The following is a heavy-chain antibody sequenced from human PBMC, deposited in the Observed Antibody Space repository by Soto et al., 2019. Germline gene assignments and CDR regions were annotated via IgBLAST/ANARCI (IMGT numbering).Heavy chain of an antibody. CDR2: ISTTSTPI. D-gene: IGHD4-17*01. Sequence: EVQLVESGGDLVQPGGSLRLSCAASGFTFSSYSMNWVRQAPGKGLEWVSFISTTSTPIYYADSVKGRFTISRDNVKNPLDLQMNSLRAEDTAVYYCARYDYGNYGGAFDIWGQGTVVTVSS. J-gene: IGHJ3*02. CDR1: GFTFSSYS. V-gene: IGHV3-48*01. CDR3: ARYDYGNYGGAFDI.